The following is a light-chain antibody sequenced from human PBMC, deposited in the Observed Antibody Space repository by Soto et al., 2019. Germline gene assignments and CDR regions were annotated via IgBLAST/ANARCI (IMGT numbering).Light chain of an antibody. V-gene: IGKV3D-20*02. Sequence: EIVFTQSPGTLSLSPGERATLSCRASQSVSSSYLAWYQQKPGQAPRLLIYAASSRATGIPDRFSGSGSGTEFTLTISSLQSEDFAVYYCQQRSNWPPWTFGQGTKVDIK. J-gene: IGKJ1*01. CDR3: QQRSNWPPWT. CDR1: QSVSSSY. CDR2: AAS.